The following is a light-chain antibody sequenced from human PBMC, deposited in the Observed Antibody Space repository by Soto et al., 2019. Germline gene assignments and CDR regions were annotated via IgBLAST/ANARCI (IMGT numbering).Light chain of an antibody. CDR2: ASS. CDR1: QDIRRS. Sequence: IQLTQSPSSLSASVGDRVTITCRASQDIRRSLAWYQQTPKKAPKLLIYASSTLHSGVPSRFSGRGSGPDFALTISTMQPEDLAPYYCHHRNSYPLGFGGGTKVEI. J-gene: IGKJ4*01. V-gene: IGKV1-9*01. CDR3: HHRNSYPLG.